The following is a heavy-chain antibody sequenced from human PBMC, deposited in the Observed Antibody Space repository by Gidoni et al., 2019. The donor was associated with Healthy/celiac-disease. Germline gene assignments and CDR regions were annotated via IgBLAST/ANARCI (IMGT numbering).Heavy chain of an antibody. CDR1: GFTFRSYA. CDR3: AKGDVAVVAAIPDY. V-gene: IGHV3-23*01. CDR2: ISGSGGST. J-gene: IGHJ4*02. Sequence: EVQLLESGGTLIQPGGSLRLSCAASGFTFRSYAMSWVRQAPGKGLEWVSGISGSGGSTYYADSVKGRFTISRDNSKNTLYVQMNSLRVEDSAVYYCAKGDVAVVAAIPDYWGQGTLVTVSS. D-gene: IGHD2-15*01.